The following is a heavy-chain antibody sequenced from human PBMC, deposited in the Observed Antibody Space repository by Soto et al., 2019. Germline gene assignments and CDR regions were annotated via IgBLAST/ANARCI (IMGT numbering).Heavy chain of an antibody. CDR1: GFTFTSSA. CDR2: IVVGSGNT. CDR3: AEIVPPHYYDSSGSDAFDI. J-gene: IGHJ3*02. Sequence: SVKVSCKASGFTFTSSAVQWVRQARGQRLEWIGWIVVGSGNTNYAQKVQERVTITRDMSTSPAYMELSSLRSEETAVYYCAEIVPPHYYDSSGSDAFDIWGQGTMVTVSS. V-gene: IGHV1-58*01. D-gene: IGHD3-22*01.